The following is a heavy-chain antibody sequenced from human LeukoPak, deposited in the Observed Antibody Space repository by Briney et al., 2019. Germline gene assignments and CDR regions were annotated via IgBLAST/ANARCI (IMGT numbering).Heavy chain of an antibody. Sequence: AASVKVSCKASGYTFTGYYMHWVRQAPGQGLEWMGWINPNSGGTNYAQKFQGRVTMTTDTSTSTAYMELRSLRSDDTAVYYCARFTPIFDYWGQGTLVTVSS. J-gene: IGHJ4*02. CDR3: ARFTPIFDY. V-gene: IGHV1-2*02. CDR2: INPNSGGT. CDR1: GYTFTGYY.